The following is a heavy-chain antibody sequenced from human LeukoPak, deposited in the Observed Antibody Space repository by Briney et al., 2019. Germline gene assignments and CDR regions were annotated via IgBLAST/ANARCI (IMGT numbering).Heavy chain of an antibody. J-gene: IGHJ4*02. V-gene: IGHV1-46*01. D-gene: IGHD2-2*02. CDR3: ARGAPIVVVVPAAIGY. CDR1: GGTFSSYA. CDR2: INPSGGST. Sequence: ASVKVSCKASGGTFSSYAISWVRQAPGQGLEWMGIINPSGGSTSYAQKFQGRVTMTRDTSTSTVYMELSSLRSEDTAVYYCARGAPIVVVVPAAIGYWGQGTLVTVSS.